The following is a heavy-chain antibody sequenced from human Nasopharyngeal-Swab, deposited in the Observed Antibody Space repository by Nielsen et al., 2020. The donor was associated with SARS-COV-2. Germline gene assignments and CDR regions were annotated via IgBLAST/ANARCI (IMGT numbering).Heavy chain of an antibody. Sequence: SETLSLTCTVPGGSISSYYWSWIRQPPGKGLEWIGYIYYSGSTNYNPSLKSRVTISVDTSKNQFSLKLSSVTAADTAVYYCARSVPAAMNYYYYYMDVWGKGTTVTVSS. J-gene: IGHJ6*03. D-gene: IGHD2-2*01. CDR1: GGSISSYY. CDR2: IYYSGST. CDR3: ARSVPAAMNYYYYYMDV. V-gene: IGHV4-59*08.